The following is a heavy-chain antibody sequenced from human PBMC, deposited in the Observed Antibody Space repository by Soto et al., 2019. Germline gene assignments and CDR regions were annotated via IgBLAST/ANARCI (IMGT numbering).Heavy chain of an antibody. J-gene: IGHJ6*02. CDR1: GGTFSSYA. CDR3: GRVFLEGSTSSSGMDV. V-gene: IGHV1-69*01. Sequence: GASVKVSCKASGGTFSSYAISWVRQAPGQGLEWMGGIIPIFGTANYAQKFQGRVTITADESTSTAYMELSSLRSEDTAVYYCGRVFLEGSTSSSGMDVGGQGIPLPVSS. CDR2: IIPIFGTA. D-gene: IGHD2-2*01.